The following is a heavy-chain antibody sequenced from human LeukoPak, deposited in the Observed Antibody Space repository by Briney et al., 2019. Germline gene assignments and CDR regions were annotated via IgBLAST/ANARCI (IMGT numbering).Heavy chain of an antibody. CDR3: ARELCGGDCGYFDL. Sequence: GGSLRLSCAASGFTFSSYWMSWVRQAPGKGLEWVANIKQDGSEKYYVDSVKGRFTISRDNAKNSLYLQMNSLRAEDSALYYCARELCGGDCGYFDLWGRGTLVTVSS. CDR2: IKQDGSEK. D-gene: IGHD2-21*02. V-gene: IGHV3-7*01. CDR1: GFTFSSYW. J-gene: IGHJ2*01.